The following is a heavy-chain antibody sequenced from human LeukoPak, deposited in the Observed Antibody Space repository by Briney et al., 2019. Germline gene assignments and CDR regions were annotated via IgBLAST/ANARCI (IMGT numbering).Heavy chain of an antibody. V-gene: IGHV4-59*11. Sequence: PSETLSLTCTVSGGSISSHYWSWIRQPPGKGLEWIGYIYYSGSTYYNPSLKSRVTISVDTSKNQFSLKLSSVTAADTAVYYCARRNSASGSYLYWGQGTLVTVSS. J-gene: IGHJ4*02. CDR3: ARRNSASGSYLY. CDR2: IYYSGST. CDR1: GGSISSHY. D-gene: IGHD1-26*01.